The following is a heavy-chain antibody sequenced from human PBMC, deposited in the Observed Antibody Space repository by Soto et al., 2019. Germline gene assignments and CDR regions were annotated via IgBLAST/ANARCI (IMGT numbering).Heavy chain of an antibody. V-gene: IGHV1-3*04. CDR1: GYTFTNYA. CDR2: INTGNGNT. J-gene: IGHJ4*02. Sequence: EASVKVSCKASGYTFTNYAMHWMRQAPGQRLEWMGWINTGNGNTKYSQKFQGRVTMTRDTSASTAYMELSSLRTDDTAVYYCARDSPPPREWGQGTLVTVSS. D-gene: IGHD2-21*01. CDR3: ARDSPPPRE.